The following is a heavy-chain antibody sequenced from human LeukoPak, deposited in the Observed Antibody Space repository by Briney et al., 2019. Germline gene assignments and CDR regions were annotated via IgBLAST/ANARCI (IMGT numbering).Heavy chain of an antibody. CDR2: IYPSGRT. D-gene: IGHD4/OR15-4a*01. J-gene: IGHJ4*02. CDR3: ARGIGYRRSANCYGSGDY. CDR1: GGSISSGGYY. Sequence: PSETLSLTCTVSGGSISSGGYYWSWIRQHPGKGLEWIGYIYPSGRTYYNPSLTSRVTISVDTSENQFSLKLTSVTTADTAVYYCARGIGYRRSANCYGSGDYWGQGTLVTVSS. V-gene: IGHV4-31*03.